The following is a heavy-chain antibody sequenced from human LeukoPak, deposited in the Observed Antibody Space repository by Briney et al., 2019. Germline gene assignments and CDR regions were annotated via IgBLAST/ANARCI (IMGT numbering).Heavy chain of an antibody. Sequence: PGRSLRLSCAASGFTFDDYAMHWVRHAPGKGLEWVSGISWNSGSVGYADSVKGRFTISRDNAKNSLYLQMNSLRAEDTALYYCAKAKGAARRYYYGMDVWGQGTTVTVSS. J-gene: IGHJ6*02. CDR1: GFTFDDYA. V-gene: IGHV3-9*01. CDR2: ISWNSGSV. D-gene: IGHD6-6*01. CDR3: AKAKGAARRYYYGMDV.